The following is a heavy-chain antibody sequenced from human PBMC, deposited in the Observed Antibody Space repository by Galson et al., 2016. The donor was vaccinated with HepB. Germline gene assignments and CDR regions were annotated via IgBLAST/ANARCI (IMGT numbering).Heavy chain of an antibody. D-gene: IGHD5-18*01. CDR2: IYWDDDK. Sequence: PALVKPTPTLTLTCTFSGFSLSTSGVGVGWIRQPPGKALEWLALIYWDDDKRYNPSLKSRLTTTKDPSRNQVVLTMTNMDPVDTGTSYCAHSKIQLSAFNTWGQGTMVTVSS. J-gene: IGHJ3*02. CDR1: GFSLSTSGVG. V-gene: IGHV2-5*02. CDR3: AHSKIQLSAFNT.